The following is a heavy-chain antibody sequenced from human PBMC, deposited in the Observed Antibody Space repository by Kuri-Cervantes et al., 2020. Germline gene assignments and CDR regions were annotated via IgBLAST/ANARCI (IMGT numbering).Heavy chain of an antibody. D-gene: IGHD2-8*01. Sequence: GGSLRLSCAASGFTFSSYGMHWVRQAPGKGLEWVAVISYDGSNQYYADSVKGRFTISRDNSKNTLYLQMNSLRAEDTAVYYCANGSPYEDYWGQGTLVTVSS. CDR2: ISYDGSNQ. V-gene: IGHV3-30*18. CDR3: ANGSPYEDY. CDR1: GFTFSSYG. J-gene: IGHJ4*02.